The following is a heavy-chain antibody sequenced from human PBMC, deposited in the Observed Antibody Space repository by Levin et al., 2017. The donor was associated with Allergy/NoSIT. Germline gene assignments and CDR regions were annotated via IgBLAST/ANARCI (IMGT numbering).Heavy chain of an antibody. CDR1: GFTFSSYS. V-gene: IGHV3-21*01. CDR3: ARASVGATDY. CDR2: ISSSSSYI. Sequence: KSGGSLRLSCAASGFTFSSYSMNWVRQAPGKGLEWVSSISSSSSYIYYADSVKGRFTISRDNAKNSLYLLMNSLRAEDTAVYYCARASVGATDYWGQGTLVTVSS. D-gene: IGHD1-26*01. J-gene: IGHJ4*02.